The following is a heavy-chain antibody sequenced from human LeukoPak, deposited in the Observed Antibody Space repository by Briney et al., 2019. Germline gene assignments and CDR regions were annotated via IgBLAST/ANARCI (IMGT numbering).Heavy chain of an antibody. V-gene: IGHV3-23*01. Sequence: GGSLRLPCAASGFTFSNYAMSWVRQAPGKGPEWVSAINTNSGSIYYTDSVKGRFTTSRDNSKNTLYLQMNDLRPEDTAVYSCAKQSPYGGRFGVDDDWGRGTLVTVSS. D-gene: IGHD1-26*01. CDR3: AKQSPYGGRFGVDDD. CDR1: GFTFSNYA. J-gene: IGHJ4*02. CDR2: INTNSGSI.